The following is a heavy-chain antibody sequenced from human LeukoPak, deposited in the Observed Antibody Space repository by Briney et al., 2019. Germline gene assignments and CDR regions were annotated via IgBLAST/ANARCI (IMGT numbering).Heavy chain of an antibody. V-gene: IGHV4-38-2*01. D-gene: IGHD1-1*01. J-gene: IGHJ4*02. Sequence: PSETLSLTCAVSGYPISSGYYWGWIRQPPGKGLEWIATIYHNWGIYFNPSLKSRVTISLDTSKNQFSLKLTSVTAADTAMYYRARNVTAGYFDYWGQGILVTVSS. CDR3: ARNVTAGYFDY. CDR2: IYHNWGI. CDR1: GYPISSGYY.